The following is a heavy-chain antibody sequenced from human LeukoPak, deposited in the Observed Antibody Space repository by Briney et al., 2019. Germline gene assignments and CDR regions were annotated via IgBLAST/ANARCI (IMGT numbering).Heavy chain of an antibody. J-gene: IGHJ4*02. D-gene: IGHD6-13*01. Sequence: GGSLRLSCAASGFTFSSYEMNWVRQAPGKGLEWVSYISSSGRTICYADSVKGRFTISRDNAKNSLYLQMNSLRAEDTAVYYCARVQRWYYFDYWGQGTPVTVSS. CDR1: GFTFSSYE. CDR2: ISSSGRTI. CDR3: ARVQRWYYFDY. V-gene: IGHV3-48*03.